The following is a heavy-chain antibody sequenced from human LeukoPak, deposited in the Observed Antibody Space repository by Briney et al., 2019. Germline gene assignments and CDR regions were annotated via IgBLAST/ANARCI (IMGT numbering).Heavy chain of an antibody. CDR2: IRFDGSNK. J-gene: IGHJ4*02. Sequence: GGSLRLSCAASGFTFSTSGMHWVRQAPGKRLEWVAFIRFDGSNKYYADSVKGRFTISRDNSKNALYLQMNSLRAEDTAVYYCAIHRGYTSSFDYWGQGTLVTVSS. D-gene: IGHD6-19*01. CDR1: GFTFSTSG. V-gene: IGHV3-30*02. CDR3: AIHRGYTSSFDY.